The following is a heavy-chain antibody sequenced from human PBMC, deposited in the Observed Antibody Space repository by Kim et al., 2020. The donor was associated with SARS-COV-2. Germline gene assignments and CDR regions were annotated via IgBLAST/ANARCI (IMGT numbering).Heavy chain of an antibody. CDR2: ISYDGSNK. V-gene: IGHV3-30-3*01. Sequence: GGSLRLSCAASGFTFSSYAMHWVRQAPGKGLEWVAVISYDGSNKYYADSVKGRFTISRDNSKNTLYLQMNSLRAEDTAVYYCARAVRSGWYYYGMDVWGQGTTVTVSS. D-gene: IGHD6-19*01. J-gene: IGHJ6*02. CDR3: ARAVRSGWYYYGMDV. CDR1: GFTFSSYA.